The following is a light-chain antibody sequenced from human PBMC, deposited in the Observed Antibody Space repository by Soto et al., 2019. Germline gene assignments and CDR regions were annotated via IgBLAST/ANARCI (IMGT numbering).Light chain of an antibody. CDR3: QQYGSSGT. J-gene: IGKJ1*01. Sequence: EIVLTQSPGTLSLSPGERPTLSCRASQSVSNNYLAWYQQKPGQAPRLLIYGASNRATGIPDRFSGSGSGTDFTLTISRLEPEDFAVYDCQQYGSSGTFGQGTKVDIK. CDR2: GAS. CDR1: QSVSNNY. V-gene: IGKV3-20*01.